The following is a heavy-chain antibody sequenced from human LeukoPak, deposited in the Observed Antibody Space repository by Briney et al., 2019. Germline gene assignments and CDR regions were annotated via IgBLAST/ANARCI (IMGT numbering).Heavy chain of an antibody. CDR3: ARVGNYYDSSGYYYRDYYMDV. J-gene: IGHJ6*03. V-gene: IGHV3-23*01. D-gene: IGHD3-22*01. CDR1: GFPFSDYW. Sequence: GSLLLSCAVSGFPFSDYWISWVRQAPGKGLEWVSAISGSGGSTYYADSVKGRFTISRDNSKNTLYLQMNSLRAEDTAVYYCARVGNYYDSSGYYYRDYYMDVWGKGTTVTVSS. CDR2: ISGSGGST.